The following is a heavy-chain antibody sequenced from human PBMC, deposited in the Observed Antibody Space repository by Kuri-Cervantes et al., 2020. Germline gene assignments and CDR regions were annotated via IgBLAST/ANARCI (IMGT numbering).Heavy chain of an antibody. CDR2: ISYDGSNK. CDR3: ARDTIFGIDY. J-gene: IGHJ4*02. V-gene: IGHV3-30*01. CDR1: GFTFSSSA. D-gene: IGHD3-3*01. Sequence: GGSLRLSCAASGFTFSSSAMHWVRQAPGKGLEWVAVISYDGSNKYYADSVKGRFTISRDNSKNTLYLQMNSLRAEDTAVYYCARDTIFGIDYWGQGTLVTVSS.